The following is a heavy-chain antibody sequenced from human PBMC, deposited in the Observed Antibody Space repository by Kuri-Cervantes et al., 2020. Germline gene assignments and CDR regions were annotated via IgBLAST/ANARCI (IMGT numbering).Heavy chain of an antibody. J-gene: IGHJ4*02. V-gene: IGHV4-39*02. CDR2: IYYSGST. D-gene: IGHD3-9*01. CDR3: ARDQGYDILTGYWEDY. CDR1: GGSISSSSYY. Sequence: SETLSLTCTVSGGSISSSSYYWGWIRQPPGKGLEWIGSIYYSGSTYYNPSLKSRVTISVDTSKNQFSLKLSSVTAADTAVYYCARDQGYDILTGYWEDYWGQGTLVTVSS.